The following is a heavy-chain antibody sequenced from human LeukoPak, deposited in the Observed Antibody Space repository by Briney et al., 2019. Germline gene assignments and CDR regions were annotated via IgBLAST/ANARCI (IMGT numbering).Heavy chain of an antibody. Sequence: PSVKVSCKASGYTFTNYAIHWVRQAPGQRLEWMGWINAGNGNTKYSQKFQGRVTITRDTSASTAYMELSSLRSEDTAVYFCASEQHGRFDYWGQGTLATVSS. J-gene: IGHJ4*02. CDR3: ASEQHGRFDY. CDR2: INAGNGNT. V-gene: IGHV1-3*01. CDR1: GYTFTNYA. D-gene: IGHD6-13*01.